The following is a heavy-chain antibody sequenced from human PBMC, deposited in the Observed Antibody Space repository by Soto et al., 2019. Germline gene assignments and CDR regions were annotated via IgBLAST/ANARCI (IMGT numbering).Heavy chain of an antibody. CDR3: ARCLKSVLRFLVSRYGMDV. CDR1: GYTFTSYD. Sequence: ASVKVSCKASGYTFTSYDINWVRQATGQGLEWMGWMNPNSGNTGYAQKLQGRVTMTRNTSISTAYMELSSLRSEDTAVYYCARCLKSVLRFLVSRYGMDVWGQGTTVTVSS. V-gene: IGHV1-8*01. J-gene: IGHJ6*02. CDR2: MNPNSGNT. D-gene: IGHD5-12*01.